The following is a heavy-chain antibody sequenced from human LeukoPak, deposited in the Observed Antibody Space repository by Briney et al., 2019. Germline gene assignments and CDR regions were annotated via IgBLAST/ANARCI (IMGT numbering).Heavy chain of an antibody. CDR1: GGSISSSSYY. D-gene: IGHD3-3*01. CDR2: IYHSGST. CDR3: AKHSLCLTYYDFWSGYYSPCYMDV. V-gene: IGHV4-39*01. J-gene: IGHJ6*03. Sequence: NPSETLSLTCTVSGGSISSSSYYWGWIRQPPGKGLEWIGSIYHSGSTYYNPSLKSRVTISVDTSKNQFSLKLSSVTAADTAVYYCAKHSLCLTYYDFWSGYYSPCYMDVWGKGTTVTVSS.